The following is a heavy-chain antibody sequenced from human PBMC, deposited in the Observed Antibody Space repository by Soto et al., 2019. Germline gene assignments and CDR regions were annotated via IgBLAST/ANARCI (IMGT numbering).Heavy chain of an antibody. CDR3: ASWLKGPDIGNYYYGMDV. J-gene: IGHJ6*01. CDR1: GGAFSDYA. D-gene: IGHD2-15*01. Sequence: QVQLVQSGAEVKKPGSSVKVSCKASGGAFSDYAFSWVRQAPGQGLEWLGGIMPIFRAPDYAQKFQGRVTSTADTFTRTAYMEMNTLISEDTAVYYCASWLKGPDIGNYYYGMDVWGQGTTVTVSA. CDR2: IMPIFRAP. V-gene: IGHV1-69*14.